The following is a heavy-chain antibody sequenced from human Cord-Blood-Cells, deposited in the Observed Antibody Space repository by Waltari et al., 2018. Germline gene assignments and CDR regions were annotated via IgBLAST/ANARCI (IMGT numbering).Heavy chain of an antibody. CDR1: GGSISSYY. D-gene: IGHD6-13*01. J-gene: IGHJ4*02. Sequence: QVQLQESGPGLVKPSETLSLPCTVSGGSISSYYWSWIRQPAGKGLEWIGRIYTSGSTNYNPSLKSRVTMSVDTSKNQFSLKLSSVTAADTAVYYCARVYYSSSWYYFDYWGQGTLVTVSS. V-gene: IGHV4-4*07. CDR2: IYTSGST. CDR3: ARVYYSSSWYYFDY.